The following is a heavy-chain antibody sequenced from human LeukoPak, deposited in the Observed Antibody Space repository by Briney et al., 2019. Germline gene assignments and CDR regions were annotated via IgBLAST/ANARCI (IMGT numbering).Heavy chain of an antibody. CDR1: GYTLTGYY. CDR3: AREPSDSSGWYYFDY. CDR2: INPNSGGT. J-gene: IGHJ4*02. Sequence: ASVKVSCKASGYTLTGYYMHWVRQAPGQGLEWMGWINPNSGGTNYAQKFQGRVTMTRDTSISTAYMELRSLRSDDTAVYYCAREPSDSSGWYYFDYWGQGTLVTVSS. D-gene: IGHD6-19*01. V-gene: IGHV1-2*02.